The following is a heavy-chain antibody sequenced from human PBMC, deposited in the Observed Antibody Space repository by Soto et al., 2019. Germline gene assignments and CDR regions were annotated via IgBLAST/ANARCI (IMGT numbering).Heavy chain of an antibody. V-gene: IGHV3-30*04. J-gene: IGHJ4*02. CDR2: ISRDGTNK. CDR3: AREQNSNSAMGLDY. CDR1: GFTFSRYA. D-gene: IGHD1-1*01. Sequence: PGGSLRLSCAASGFTFSRYAIHWVRQAPGKGLEWVAVISRDGTNKYYVDSVKGRFTISRDNSRNTLYLQMNSLRHEDAAVYYCAREQNSNSAMGLDYCGQGPLVTVYS.